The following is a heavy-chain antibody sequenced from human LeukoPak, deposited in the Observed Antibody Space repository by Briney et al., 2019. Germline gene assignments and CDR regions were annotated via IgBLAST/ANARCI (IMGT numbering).Heavy chain of an antibody. CDR2: ISWDGETA. J-gene: IGHJ1*01. V-gene: IGHV3-43D*04. CDR1: GFTFDDYA. CDR3: TKGGIWNDIEN. D-gene: IGHD1-1*01. Sequence: GGSLRLSCVASGFTFDDYAMHWVRQPPGKGLEWVSLISWDGETAYYADSVKGRFTISRDNSKDSLYLQMNSLRFEDTALYYCTKGGIWNDIENWGPGTLVTVSS.